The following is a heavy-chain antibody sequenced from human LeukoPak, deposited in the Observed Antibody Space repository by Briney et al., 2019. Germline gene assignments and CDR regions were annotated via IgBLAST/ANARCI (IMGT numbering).Heavy chain of an antibody. V-gene: IGHV3-48*03. J-gene: IGHJ4*02. CDR2: ISSSGTTI. D-gene: IGHD1-1*01. CDR1: GFTLSSYE. CDR3: ARGAGTTLSHFDY. Sequence: GGSLRLSCAASGFTLSSYEMNWVRQAPGKGLEWVSYISSSGTTIYYADSVKGRFTISRDNAKNSLYLQMNSLRAEDTAVYYCARGAGTTLSHFDYWGQGTLVSVSS.